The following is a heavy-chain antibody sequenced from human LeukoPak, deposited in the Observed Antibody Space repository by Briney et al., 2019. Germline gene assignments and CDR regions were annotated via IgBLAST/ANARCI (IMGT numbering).Heavy chain of an antibody. CDR1: GFTFSSYW. J-gene: IGHJ4*02. V-gene: IGHV3-74*01. D-gene: IGHD5-12*01. Sequence: GGSLRLSCAASGFTFSSYWMHWVRQAPGKGLMWVSRINSDGSSTSYADSVKGRFTISRDNAKNTWYLQMNSLRAEDTAVFYCARVGQAGYVGYPLDYRGQGTLVTVSS. CDR3: ARVGQAGYVGYPLDY. CDR2: INSDGSST.